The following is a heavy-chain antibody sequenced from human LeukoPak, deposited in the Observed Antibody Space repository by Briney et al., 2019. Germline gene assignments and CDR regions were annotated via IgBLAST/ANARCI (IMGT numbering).Heavy chain of an antibody. CDR2: INPNSGGT. J-gene: IGHJ4*02. CDR3: ARWVQLVIDY. V-gene: IGHV1-2*02. CDR1: GYTFTGYY. Sequence: GALVKVSCKASGYTFTGYYMHWVRQAPGQGLEWMGWINPNSGGTNHAQKFQGRVTMTRDTSISTAFRERSRLRSDNTAVYYCARWVQLVIDYWGQGTRVTVSS. D-gene: IGHD6-6*01.